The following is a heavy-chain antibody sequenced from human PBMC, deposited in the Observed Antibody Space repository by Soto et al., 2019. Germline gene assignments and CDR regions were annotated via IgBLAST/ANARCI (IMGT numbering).Heavy chain of an antibody. CDR2: ISGSGGST. V-gene: IGHV3-23*01. J-gene: IGHJ4*02. Sequence: GGSLRLSCAASGFTFSSYAMSWVRQAPGKGLEWVSAISGSGGSTYYADSVKGRFTISRDNSKNTLYLQMNSLRAEDTAVYYCAKDIVGRVILLVPGTEDYWDQGTLVTVS. CDR3: AKDIVGRVILLVPGTEDY. D-gene: IGHD2-2*01. CDR1: GFTFSSYA.